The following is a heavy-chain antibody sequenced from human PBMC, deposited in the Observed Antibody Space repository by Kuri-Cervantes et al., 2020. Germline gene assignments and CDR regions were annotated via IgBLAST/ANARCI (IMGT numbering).Heavy chain of an antibody. CDR3: TRGGYSYGIHLFQH. CDR1: GFTFGDYA. V-gene: IGHV3-49*03. CDR2: IRSKAYGGTT. J-gene: IGHJ1*01. Sequence: GESLKISCTASGFTFGDYAMSWFRQAPGKGLEWVGFIRSKAYGGTTEYAASVKGRFTISRDDSKSIAYLQMNSLKTEDTAVYYCTRGGYSYGIHLFQHWGQGTLVTVSS. D-gene: IGHD5-18*01.